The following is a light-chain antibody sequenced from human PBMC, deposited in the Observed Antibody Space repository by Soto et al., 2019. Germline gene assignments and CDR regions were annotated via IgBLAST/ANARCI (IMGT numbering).Light chain of an antibody. J-gene: IGLJ3*02. CDR2: RSN. Sequence: QSVLTQPPSVSATPGQGVTLSCSGGDSNIGSTAVNWYQQLPGTAPKLLIYRSNQRPSGVPDRFSGSRSGTSASLAISGLRSEDEADYYCAAWGDRMSTWVFGGGTKLTVL. CDR3: AAWGDRMSTWV. CDR1: DSNIGSTA. V-gene: IGLV1-47*01.